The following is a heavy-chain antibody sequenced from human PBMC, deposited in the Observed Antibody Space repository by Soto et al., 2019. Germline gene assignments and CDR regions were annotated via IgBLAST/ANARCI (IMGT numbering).Heavy chain of an antibody. CDR2: LKSKADGETT. D-gene: IGHD3-9*01. V-gene: IGHV3-15*07. Sequence: EVKLVESGGGLVKPGGYLRLSCAASGFTFSDAWMNWVRQSPGKGLEWVARLKSKADGETTDYAEPVRARFSISRDDSQDMLYLQMDSLKTEDTALYYGTTDTSSDWFNAFDYGGQIILVTVSS. CDR3: TTDTSSDWFNAFDY. CDR1: GFTFSDAW. J-gene: IGHJ4*02.